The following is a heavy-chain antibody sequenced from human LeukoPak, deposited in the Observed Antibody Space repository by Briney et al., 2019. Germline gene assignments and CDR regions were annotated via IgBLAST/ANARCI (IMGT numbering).Heavy chain of an antibody. CDR2: IYPGDSDT. D-gene: IGHD3-9*01. CDR3: ARGNAYYDILTGYSNFDY. CDR1: GYSFTSYW. Sequence: GESLKISCKGSGYSFTSYWIGWVRQMPGKGLEWMGIIYPGDSDTRYSPSFQGQVTISADKSISTAYLQWSSLKASDTAMYYCARGNAYYDILTGYSNFDYWGQGTLVTVSS. V-gene: IGHV5-51*01. J-gene: IGHJ4*02.